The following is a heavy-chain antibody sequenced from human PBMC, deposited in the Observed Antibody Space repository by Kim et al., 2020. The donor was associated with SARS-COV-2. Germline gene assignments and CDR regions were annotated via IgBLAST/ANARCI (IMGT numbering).Heavy chain of an antibody. J-gene: IGHJ4*02. CDR3: ASGPYYDSSGYYFPFDY. D-gene: IGHD3-22*01. Sequence: ASVKVSCKASGYTFTSYAMNWVRQAPGQGLEWMGWINTNTGNPTYAQGFTGRFVFSLDTSVSTAYLQISSLKAEDTAVYYCASGPYYDSSGYYFPFDYWGQGTLVTVSS. CDR2: INTNTGNP. CDR1: GYTFTSYA. V-gene: IGHV7-4-1*02.